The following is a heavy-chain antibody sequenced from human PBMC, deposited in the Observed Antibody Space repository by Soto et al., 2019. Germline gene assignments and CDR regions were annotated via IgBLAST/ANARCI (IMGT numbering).Heavy chain of an antibody. CDR2: INHSGST. CDR1: GGSFSGYY. V-gene: IGHV4-34*01. J-gene: IGHJ2*01. D-gene: IGHD2-2*02. Sequence: QVQLQQWGAGLLKPSETLSLTCAVYGGSFSGYYWSWIRQPPGKGLEWIGEINHSGSTNYNPSLKSRVTISVDTSKNQFSLKLSSVPAADTAVYYCARGSIGYCSSTSCYTRRSTGRNHWYFDLWGRGTLVTVSS. CDR3: ARGSIGYCSSTSCYTRRSTGRNHWYFDL.